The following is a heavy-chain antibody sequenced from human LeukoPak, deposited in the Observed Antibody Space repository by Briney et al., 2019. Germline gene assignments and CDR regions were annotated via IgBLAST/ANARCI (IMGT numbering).Heavy chain of an antibody. Sequence: GRSLRLSCAACGFTFTNYAIHWVRQAPGKGLEWVAVISFDGNNKYYADSVKGRFTISRDNSKNTLYLQMNSLRADDTAVYYCARDPPWVGATYYFDYWGQGTLVTVSS. J-gene: IGHJ4*02. CDR2: ISFDGNNK. CDR1: GFTFTNYA. D-gene: IGHD1-26*01. V-gene: IGHV3-30-3*01. CDR3: ARDPPWVGATYYFDY.